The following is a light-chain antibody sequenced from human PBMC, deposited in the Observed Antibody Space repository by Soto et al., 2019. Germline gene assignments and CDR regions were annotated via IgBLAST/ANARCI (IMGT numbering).Light chain of an antibody. Sequence: DILMTQSPSTLSASVGDRVTVTCRASQSISTWLAWYQQEPEKAPKLMIHKASSLQSGVPSRFSGSGSGTDFTLTISSLHPDDFASYYCQHYNSYSEAFGQGTKVDI. CDR2: KAS. J-gene: IGKJ1*01. CDR3: QHYNSYSEA. V-gene: IGKV1-5*03. CDR1: QSISTW.